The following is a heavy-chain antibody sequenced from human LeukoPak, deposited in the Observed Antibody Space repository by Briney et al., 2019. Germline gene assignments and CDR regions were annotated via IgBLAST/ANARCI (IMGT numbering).Heavy chain of an antibody. J-gene: IGHJ5*02. D-gene: IGHD4-23*01. CDR3: ARDYGGNSGWFDP. V-gene: IGHV1-8*01. Sequence: ASVKVSCEASGYTFTIYDLNWVRQATGQGREWIGWMNPNSGNTGYAQKFQGRVTLTRSTSISTAYMELRSLTSEDTAVYYCARDYGGNSGWFDPWGQGTLVTVSS. CDR2: MNPNSGNT. CDR1: GYTFTIYD.